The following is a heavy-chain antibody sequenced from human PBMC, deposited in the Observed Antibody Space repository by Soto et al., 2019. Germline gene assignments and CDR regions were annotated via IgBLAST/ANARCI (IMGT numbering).Heavy chain of an antibody. Sequence: PSATMSLTSSFADGSSASSGYNWDLISQPPGKGLEWIGTIYYDGSTSYNPSLKSQVTISVDTSRNHFALKVNSVTAADTAVYYCARFHGNAFDVWGRGTVVTVSS. CDR2: IYYDGST. CDR3: ARFHGNAFDV. D-gene: IGHD1-1*01. J-gene: IGHJ3*01. CDR1: DGSSASSGYN. V-gene: IGHV4-39*02.